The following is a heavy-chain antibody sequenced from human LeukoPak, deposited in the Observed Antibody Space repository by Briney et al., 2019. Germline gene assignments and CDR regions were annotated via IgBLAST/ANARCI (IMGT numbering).Heavy chain of an antibody. Sequence: SETLSPTCAVSGGSISSSNWWSWVRQPPGKGLEWIGEIYHSGSTNYNPSLKSRVTISVDKSKNQFSLKLSSVTAADTAVYYCARGGSIYYDSSGYYDYWGQGTLVTVSS. J-gene: IGHJ4*02. CDR1: GGSISSSNW. CDR3: ARGGSIYYDSSGYYDY. CDR2: IYHSGST. D-gene: IGHD3-22*01. V-gene: IGHV4-4*02.